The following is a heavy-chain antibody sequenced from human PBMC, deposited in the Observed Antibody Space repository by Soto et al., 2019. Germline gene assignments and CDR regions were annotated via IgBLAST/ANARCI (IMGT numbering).Heavy chain of an antibody. CDR3: ARVGGGYCTNGVCYGLDY. CDR1: GGSISSGGYY. CDR2: IYYSGST. Sequence: QVQLQESGPGLVKPSQTLSLTCTVSGGSISSGGYYWSWIRQHPGKGLEWIGYIYYSGSTYYNPSLKSRVTISVDTSKNQFSLKLSSVTAADTAVYYFARVGGGYCTNGVCYGLDYWGQGTLVTVSS. V-gene: IGHV4-31*03. D-gene: IGHD2-8*01. J-gene: IGHJ4*02.